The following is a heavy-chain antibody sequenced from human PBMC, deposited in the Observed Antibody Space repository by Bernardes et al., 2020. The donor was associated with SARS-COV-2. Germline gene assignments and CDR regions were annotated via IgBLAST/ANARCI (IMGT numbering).Heavy chain of an antibody. CDR1: GFTFSSYS. Sequence: GWSLRLSCAASGFTFSSYSMNWVRQAPGKGLEWVSSISSSSSYIYYADSVKGRFTISRDNAKNSLYLQMNSLRAEDTAVYYCARGSIAAAGYYYYYGMDVWGQGTTVTVSS. V-gene: IGHV3-21*01. CDR3: ARGSIAAAGYYYYYGMDV. D-gene: IGHD6-13*01. J-gene: IGHJ6*02. CDR2: ISSSSSYI.